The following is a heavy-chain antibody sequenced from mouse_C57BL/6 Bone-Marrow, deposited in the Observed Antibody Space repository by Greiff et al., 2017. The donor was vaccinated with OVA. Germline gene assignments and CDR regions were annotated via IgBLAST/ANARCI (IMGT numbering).Heavy chain of an antibody. CDR3: ARRAVVAVDY. CDR1: GYTFTSYW. CDR2: IAPSDSYT. D-gene: IGHD1-1*01. Sequence: QVQLQQPGAELVKPGASVKLSCKASGYTFTSYWMQWVKQRPGQGLEWIGEIAPSDSYTNYNQKFKGKATLTVDTSSSTAYMQLSSLTSEDSAVYYCARRAVVAVDYWGQGTTLTVSS. J-gene: IGHJ2*01. V-gene: IGHV1-50*01.